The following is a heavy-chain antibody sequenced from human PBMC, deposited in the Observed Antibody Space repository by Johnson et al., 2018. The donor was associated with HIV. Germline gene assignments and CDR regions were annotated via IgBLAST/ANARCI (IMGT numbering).Heavy chain of an antibody. J-gene: IGHJ3*02. CDR1: GITVGTNY. CDR2: IFSVGDV. CDR3: ARAAYSGSHHDAFDI. Sequence: MLLVESGGGFVQPGGSLRLSCAASGITVGTNYMSWVRQAPGKGLEWVSVIFSVGDVYYADSVKGRFTISRDNAKNSLYLQMNSLRAEDTAVYYCARAAYSGSHHDAFDIWGQGTMVTVSS. V-gene: IGHV3-66*01. D-gene: IGHD1-26*01.